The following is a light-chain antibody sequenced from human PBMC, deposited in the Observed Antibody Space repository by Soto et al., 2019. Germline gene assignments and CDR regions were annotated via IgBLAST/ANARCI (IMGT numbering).Light chain of an antibody. CDR3: RTYTTTGSSI. V-gene: IGLV2-14*01. CDR2: EVK. Sequence: QAVVTQPASVSGSPGQSITITCSGTTDDVGSTDSVSWYQHHPGEAPRLVIYEVKNRPSGVPGRFSGSKSVNTASLSISGLQPEDEADYYCRTYTTTGSSIFGSGTQLTVL. J-gene: IGLJ7*01. CDR1: TDDVGSTDS.